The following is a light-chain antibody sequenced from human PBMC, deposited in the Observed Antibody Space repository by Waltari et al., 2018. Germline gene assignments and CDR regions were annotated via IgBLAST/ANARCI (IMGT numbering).Light chain of an antibody. CDR2: GNS. V-gene: IGLV1-47*01. J-gene: IGLJ2*01. CDR3: STWDYSLSARV. Sequence: QSAPTQEASLSGTAGQKVTLSCTGNNTNVGSCEVGWYQQGSHGAPKTVMFGNSLPSGIPDRFSGSKSGTTASLTISGLQPEDEADYYCSTWDYSLSARVFGGGTKLTVL. CDR1: NTNVGSCE.